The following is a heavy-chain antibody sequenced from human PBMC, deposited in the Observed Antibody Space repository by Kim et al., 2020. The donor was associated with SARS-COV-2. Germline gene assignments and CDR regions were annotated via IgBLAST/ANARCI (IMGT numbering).Heavy chain of an antibody. CDR1: GGSFSGYY. V-gene: IGHV4-34*01. D-gene: IGHD5-12*01. Sequence: SETLSLTCAVYGGSFSGYYWSWIRQPPGKGLEWIGEINHSGSTNYNPSLKSRVTISVDTSKIQFSLKLSSVTAADTAVYYCARTRDGYRIIRNYYFDYWGQGTLVTVSS. J-gene: IGHJ4*02. CDR2: INHSGST. CDR3: ARTRDGYRIIRNYYFDY.